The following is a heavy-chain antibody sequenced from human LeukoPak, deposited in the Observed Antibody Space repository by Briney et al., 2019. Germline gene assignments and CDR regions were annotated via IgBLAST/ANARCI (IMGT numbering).Heavy chain of an antibody. CDR2: IVGSGGTT. D-gene: IGHD1-14*01. J-gene: IGHJ4*02. CDR1: GFTFSSYA. V-gene: IGHV3-23*01. Sequence: RGSRRLSCAASGFTFSSYAMCWIRKAPGKGLEWFSGIVGSGGTTYYADSVKGRFTISRDNSRNTLFLQMNSLRAADTGVYYCAKVRQAETTRTNFDYWGQGTLVTVSS. CDR3: AKVRQAETTRTNFDY.